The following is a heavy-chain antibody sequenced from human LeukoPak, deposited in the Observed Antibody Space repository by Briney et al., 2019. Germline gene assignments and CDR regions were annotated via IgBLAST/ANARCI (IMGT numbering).Heavy chain of an antibody. CDR3: TRPLRGSESYSFDQ. V-gene: IGHV3-49*04. CDR2: IRRKVDGATT. D-gene: IGHD3-10*01. CDR1: GYTFGDYG. Sequence: PGRSLRLSCTVSGYTFGDYGLAWVRQAPGKSLEWVGFIRRKVDGATTEYAASVKGRFTISRDDSKRIAYLQMNSLRTEDTAVYYCTRPLRGSESYSFDQGGRRPRVTVSS. J-gene: IGHJ4*02.